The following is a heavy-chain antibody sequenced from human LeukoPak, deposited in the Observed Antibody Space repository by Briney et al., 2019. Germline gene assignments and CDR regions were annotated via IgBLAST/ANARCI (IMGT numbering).Heavy chain of an antibody. J-gene: IGHJ4*02. CDR2: INPNSGGT. D-gene: IGHD3-22*01. Sequence: ASVKVSCKASGYTFTGYYVHWVRQAPGQGLEWMGWINPNSGGTNYAQKLQGRVTMTRDTSISTAYMELSRLRSDDTAVYSCARGRAGYYDSSGYFDYWGQGTLVTVSS. CDR3: ARGRAGYYDSSGYFDY. V-gene: IGHV1-2*02. CDR1: GYTFTGYY.